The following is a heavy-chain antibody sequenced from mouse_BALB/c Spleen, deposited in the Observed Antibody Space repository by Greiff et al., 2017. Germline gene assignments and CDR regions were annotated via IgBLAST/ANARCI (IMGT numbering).Heavy chain of an antibody. V-gene: IGHV8-11*01. CDR3: ARDYYGSIAMDY. J-gene: IGHJ4*01. CDR1: GFSLSTYGIG. Sequence: QVPLKESGPGILQPSQTLSLTCSFSGFSLSTYGIGVGWIRQPSGKGLEWLAHIWWNDNKYYNTALKSRLTISKDTSNNQVFLKIASVDTADTATYYCARDYYGSIAMDYWGQGTSVTVSS. D-gene: IGHD1-1*01. CDR2: IWWNDNK.